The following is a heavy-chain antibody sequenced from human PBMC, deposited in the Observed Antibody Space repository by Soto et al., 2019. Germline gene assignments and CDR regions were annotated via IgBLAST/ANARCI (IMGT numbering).Heavy chain of an antibody. Sequence: GESLKISCKGSGYSFTIYCISWVLQMPGKGLEWMGRIDPSDSYTNYSPSFQGHVTISADKSISTAYLQWSSLKASDTAMYYCARTGGIYYYYGMDVWGQGTTVTVSS. CDR2: IDPSDSYT. CDR3: ARTGGIYYYYGMDV. V-gene: IGHV5-10-1*01. J-gene: IGHJ6*02. CDR1: GYSFTIYC.